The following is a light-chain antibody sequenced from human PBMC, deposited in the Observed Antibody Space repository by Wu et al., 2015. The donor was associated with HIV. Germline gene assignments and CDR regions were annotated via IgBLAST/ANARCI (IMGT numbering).Light chain of an antibody. CDR3: LQSYSTLWT. CDR1: QIIDNY. Sequence: DIQMTQSPSSLSASVGDRVTITCRASQIIDNYLNWYQQKPGKAPKLLIFAAFNLQSGVPSRFSGSGSGTDFTLTISSLQPEDFATYYCLQSYSTLWTFGQGDQGG. J-gene: IGKJ1*01. V-gene: IGKV1-39*01. CDR2: AAF.